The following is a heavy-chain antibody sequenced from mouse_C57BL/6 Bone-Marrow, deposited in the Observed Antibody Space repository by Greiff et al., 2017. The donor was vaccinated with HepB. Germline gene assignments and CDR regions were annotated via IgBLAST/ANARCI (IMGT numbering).Heavy chain of an antibody. Sequence: EVQLVESGGGLVKPGGSLKLSCAASGFTFSSYAMSWVRQTPEKRLEWVATISDGGSYTYYPDNVKGRFTISRDNAKNNLYLQMSHLKSEDTAMYYCARDTCNWYFDYWGQGTTLTVSS. CDR3: ARDTCNWYFDY. CDR1: GFTFSSYA. J-gene: IGHJ2*01. D-gene: IGHD4-1*02. V-gene: IGHV5-4*01. CDR2: ISDGGSYT.